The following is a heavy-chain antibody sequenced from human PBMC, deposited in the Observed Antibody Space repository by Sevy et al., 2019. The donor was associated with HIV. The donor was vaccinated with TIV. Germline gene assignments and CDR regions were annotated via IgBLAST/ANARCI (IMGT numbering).Heavy chain of an antibody. D-gene: IGHD1-26*01. V-gene: IGHV3-74*01. CDR2: INSDGSST. J-gene: IGHJ4*02. CDR3: ARGPRSYSAYYFDY. CDR1: GFTFSSYW. Sequence: GESLKISCAASGFTFSSYWMHWVRQAPGKGLVWVSRINSDGSSTSYADSVKGRFTISRDNAKNTLYLQMNSLRAEDTAVYYCARGPRSYSAYYFDYWDQGTLVTVSS.